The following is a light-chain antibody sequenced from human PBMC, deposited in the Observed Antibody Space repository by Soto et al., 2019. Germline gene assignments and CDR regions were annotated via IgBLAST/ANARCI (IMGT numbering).Light chain of an antibody. CDR2: NAS. CDR1: QSVSNNF. CDR3: QQYGSSPRT. V-gene: IGKV3-20*01. Sequence: EIVLTQSPDTLSLSPVERATLSCRTSQSVSNNFLAWYQQKPGQAPRLLIYNASNRATGIPDRFSGSGSGTDFTLTISRLEPEDFAVYYCQQYGSSPRTFGQGTKVDIK. J-gene: IGKJ1*01.